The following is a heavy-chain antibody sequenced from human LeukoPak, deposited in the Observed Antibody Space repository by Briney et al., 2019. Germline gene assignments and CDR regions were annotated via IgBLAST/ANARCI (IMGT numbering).Heavy chain of an antibody. CDR1: GCTFSSYE. V-gene: IGHV3-48*03. CDR3: ARGGGMGTTSGDY. Sequence: GGSLRLSCAASGCTFSSYEMNWVRQAPGKGLEWVSHISSSGSTIYYADSVKGRFTISRDNPKNSLYLQMNSLRDEDTAVYYCARGGGMGTTSGDYWGQGTLVTVSS. CDR2: ISSSGSTI. J-gene: IGHJ4*01. D-gene: IGHD1-26*01.